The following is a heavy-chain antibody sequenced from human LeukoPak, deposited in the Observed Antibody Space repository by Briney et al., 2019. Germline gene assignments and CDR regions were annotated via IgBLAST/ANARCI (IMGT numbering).Heavy chain of an antibody. CDR2: ITATGDTA. CDR3: AVDIVVVPAANGMDV. D-gene: IGHD2-2*01. CDR1: GFTFTKCA. V-gene: IGHV3-23*01. J-gene: IGHJ6*02. Sequence: GGSLRLSCVASGFTFTKCAMSWIRQAPGKGLEWVAIITATGDTAYYADSVKGRFTISRDNSRNTVYMQMNSLRAEDTAVYYCAVDIVVVPAANGMDVWGQGTTVTVSS.